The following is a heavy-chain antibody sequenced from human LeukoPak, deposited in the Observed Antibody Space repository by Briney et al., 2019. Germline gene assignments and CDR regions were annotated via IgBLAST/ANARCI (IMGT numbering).Heavy chain of an antibody. CDR3: ARTSGGYGDYVGKDY. D-gene: IGHD4-17*01. Sequence: SETLSLTCAVYGGSFSGYYWSWIRQPPGKGLEWIGEINHSGSTNYSPSLKSRVTISVDTSKNQFSLKLSSVTAADTAVYYCARTSGGYGDYVGKDYWGQGTLVTVSS. CDR2: INHSGST. CDR1: GGSFSGYY. V-gene: IGHV4-34*01. J-gene: IGHJ4*02.